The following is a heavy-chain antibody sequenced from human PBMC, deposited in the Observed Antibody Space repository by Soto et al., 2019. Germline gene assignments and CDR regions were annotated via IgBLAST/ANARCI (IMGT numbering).Heavy chain of an antibody. CDR1: GYTFTSYA. D-gene: IGHD1-26*01. Sequence: QVQLGQSVAEVKKPGASVKVSCKASGYTFTSYAMNWVRQAPGQRLEWMGWINAGNGNTKYSQKFQGRVTITRDTSASKAYMELSSLRSEDTAVYYCARSVGAALSDYWGQGTLVTVSS. J-gene: IGHJ4*02. CDR3: ARSVGAALSDY. CDR2: INAGNGNT. V-gene: IGHV1-3*01.